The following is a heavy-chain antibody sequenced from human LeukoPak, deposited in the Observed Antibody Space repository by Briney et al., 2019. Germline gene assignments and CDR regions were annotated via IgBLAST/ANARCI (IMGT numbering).Heavy chain of an antibody. V-gene: IGHV4-38-2*02. Sequence: PSETLSLTCTVSGYSISSGYYWGWIRQPPGKGLEWIGSIYHSGSTYYNPSLKSRVTISVDTSENQFSLKLSSVTAADTAVYYCASTYSLYDAFDIWGQGTMVTVSS. D-gene: IGHD6-13*01. CDR1: GYSISSGYY. CDR2: IYHSGST. CDR3: ASTYSLYDAFDI. J-gene: IGHJ3*02.